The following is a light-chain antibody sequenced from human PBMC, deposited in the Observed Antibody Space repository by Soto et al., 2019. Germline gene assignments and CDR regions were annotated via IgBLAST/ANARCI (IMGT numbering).Light chain of an antibody. CDR2: DVS. CDR1: ISDVGSYNY. CDR3: GSYTTSSNYV. Sequence: QSALTQPASVSGSPGQSITISSTGTISDVGSYNYVSWYQQYPGKAPKLMIYDVSTRPSGVSDRFSGSKSGNTASLTISGLRAEDEADYYCGSYTTSSNYVFGTGTKLTVL. V-gene: IGLV2-14*03. J-gene: IGLJ1*01.